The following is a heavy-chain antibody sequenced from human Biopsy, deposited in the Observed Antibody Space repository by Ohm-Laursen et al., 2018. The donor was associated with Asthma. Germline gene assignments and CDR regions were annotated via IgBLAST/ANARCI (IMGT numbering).Heavy chain of an antibody. D-gene: IGHD7-27*01. CDR3: ARVQKSPGDRWFDP. J-gene: IGHJ5*02. Sequence: ESSVRVSCKASAYTFIGYHLHWVRQAPGEGLEWMGRINPNGGATIYAQKFQGRVTMTRDTSISTAYMELSRLTSDGTAVYYCARVQKSPGDRWFDPWGQGTLVTVSS. CDR2: INPNGGAT. CDR1: AYTFIGYH. V-gene: IGHV1-2*06.